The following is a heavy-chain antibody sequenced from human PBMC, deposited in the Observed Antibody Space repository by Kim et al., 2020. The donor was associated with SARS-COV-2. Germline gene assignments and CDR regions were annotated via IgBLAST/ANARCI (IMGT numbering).Heavy chain of an antibody. J-gene: IGHJ3*02. CDR3: ALIMPRENSFNI. V-gene: IGHV3-48*03. CDR1: TFAFSIYE. CDR2: ISNTGDTV. Sequence: GGSLRLSCAASTFAFSIYEMNWLRQAPGKGLEWLSYISNTGDTVYYAESIEGRFTISRDNANNSLFLQMDSLRVEDTAVYYCALIMPRENSFNIWCQGTVVTVSA. D-gene: IGHD2-2*01.